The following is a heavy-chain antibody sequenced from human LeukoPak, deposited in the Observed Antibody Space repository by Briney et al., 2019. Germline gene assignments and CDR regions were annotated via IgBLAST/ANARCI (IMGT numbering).Heavy chain of an antibody. CDR1: GFTFSSYA. V-gene: IGHV3-23*01. D-gene: IGHD2-2*01. Sequence: PGGSLRLSCAASGFTFSSYAMSWVRQAPGKGLEWVSAISGSGGSTYYADSVKGRFTISRDNSKNTLYLQMNSLRAEDTAVYYCAKDPLSYCSSTSCTHYFDYRGQGTLVTVSS. CDR2: ISGSGGST. J-gene: IGHJ4*02. CDR3: AKDPLSYCSSTSCTHYFDY.